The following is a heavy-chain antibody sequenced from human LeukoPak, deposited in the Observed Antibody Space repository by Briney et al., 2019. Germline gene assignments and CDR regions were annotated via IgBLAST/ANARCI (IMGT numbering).Heavy chain of an antibody. V-gene: IGHV3-30*18. D-gene: IGHD3-10*01. J-gene: IGHJ4*02. CDR2: ISNDGSNE. CDR1: AFTFSSYG. Sequence: GGSLRLSCAASAFTFSSYGMHWVRQAPGKGLEWVAAISNDGSNEYYADSVKGRFTISGDNSKNTLYLQMNSLRAEDTAVYYCAKGFGELYYWGQGTLVTVSS. CDR3: AKGFGELYY.